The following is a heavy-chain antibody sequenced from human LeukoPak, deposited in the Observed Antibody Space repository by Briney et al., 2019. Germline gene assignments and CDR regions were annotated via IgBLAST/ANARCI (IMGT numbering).Heavy chain of an antibody. V-gene: IGHV4-34*01. J-gene: IGHJ3*02. D-gene: IGHD2-2*01. CDR3: ARGRRPYCSSTSCYRGRAFDI. CDR1: GGSFSGYY. CDR2: INHSGST. Sequence: SETLSLTCAVYGGSFSGYYWSWIRQPPGKGLEWIGEINHSGSTNYNPSLKSRVTISVDTSKNQFSLELSSVTAADTAVYYCARGRRPYCSSTSCYRGRAFDIWGQGTMVTVSS.